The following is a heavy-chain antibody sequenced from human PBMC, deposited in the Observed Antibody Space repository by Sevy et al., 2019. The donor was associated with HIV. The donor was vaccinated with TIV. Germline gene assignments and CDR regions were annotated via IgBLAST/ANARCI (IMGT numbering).Heavy chain of an antibody. CDR1: GFTFSNYW. CDR3: ARGGGYDYFDY. CDR2: INSDGSRI. V-gene: IGHV3-74*01. Sequence: GGSLRLSCAASGFTFSNYWMHWVRQAPGKGLLWVSRINSDGSRITYADSVKGRFTISRDNAKNTLYLQMNSLRAEDTAVYYCARGGGYDYFDYWGQGTLVTVSS. D-gene: IGHD5-12*01. J-gene: IGHJ4*02.